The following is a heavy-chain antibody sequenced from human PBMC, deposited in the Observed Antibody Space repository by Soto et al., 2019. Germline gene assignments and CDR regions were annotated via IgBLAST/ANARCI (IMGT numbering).Heavy chain of an antibody. CDR2: IVVGSGNT. J-gene: IGHJ3*02. D-gene: IGHD6-19*01. V-gene: IGHV1-58*01. CDR1: GFTFTSSA. Sequence: QMPLVQSGPEVKKPGTSVKVSCKASGFTFTSSAVQWVRQARGQRLEWIGWIVVGSGNTNYAQKFQERVTITRDMSTSTAYMELSSLRSEDTAVYYCAAIAVAGTRRAFDIWGQGTMVTVSS. CDR3: AAIAVAGTRRAFDI.